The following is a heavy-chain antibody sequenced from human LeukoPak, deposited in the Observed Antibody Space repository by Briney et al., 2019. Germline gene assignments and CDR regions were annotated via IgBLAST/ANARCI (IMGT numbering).Heavy chain of an antibody. Sequence: ASVKVSCKASGYTFTSYAMHWVRQAPGQRLEWMGWINAGNGNTKYSQKFQGRVTITRDTSASTAYMELSSLRSEDTAVYYCARVGVWFGELGLFDYWGQGTLVTVSS. J-gene: IGHJ4*02. V-gene: IGHV1-3*01. CDR2: INAGNGNT. CDR3: ARVGVWFGELGLFDY. D-gene: IGHD3-10*01. CDR1: GYTFTSYA.